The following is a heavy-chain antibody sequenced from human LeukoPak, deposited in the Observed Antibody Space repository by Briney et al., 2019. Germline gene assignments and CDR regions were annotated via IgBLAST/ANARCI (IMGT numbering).Heavy chain of an antibody. Sequence: GGSLRLSCVGSGFTLRSHAMSWVRQAPGKGLEWVSGITGSGRTTYYADSVKGRLTISRDNSKNSLYLQINSLRAEDTAVYYCAKGLLITILGSLDYWGQGTLVTVSS. CDR3: AKGLLITILGSLDY. J-gene: IGHJ4*02. D-gene: IGHD3-3*01. V-gene: IGHV3-23*01. CDR2: ITGSGRTT. CDR1: GFTLRSHA.